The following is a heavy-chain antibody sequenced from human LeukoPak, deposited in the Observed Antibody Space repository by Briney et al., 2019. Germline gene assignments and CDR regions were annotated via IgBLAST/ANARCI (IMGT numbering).Heavy chain of an antibody. CDR1: GGSFSGYY. D-gene: IGHD6-19*01. CDR2: INHSGST. Sequence: SETLSLTCAVYGGSFSGYYWSWVRQPPGKGLEWVWEINHSGSTHYNPSLKSRVTISVDTSKNQFSLKLSSVTAADTAVYYCARGRGAVAGTPDFDYWGQGTLVTVSS. J-gene: IGHJ4*02. CDR3: ARGRGAVAGTPDFDY. V-gene: IGHV4-34*01.